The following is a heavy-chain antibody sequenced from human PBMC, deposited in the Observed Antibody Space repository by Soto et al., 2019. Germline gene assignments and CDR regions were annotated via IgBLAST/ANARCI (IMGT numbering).Heavy chain of an antibody. CDR3: ARAGNGNWFDP. J-gene: IGHJ5*02. CDR2: IYYSGST. D-gene: IGHD2-8*01. V-gene: IGHV4-59*01. CDR1: GGSISSYY. Sequence: SETLSLTCTVSGGSISSYYWSWIRQPPGKGLEWIGYIYYSGSTNYNPSLKSRVTISVDTSKNQFSLKLSSVTAADTAVYYCARAGNGNWFDPWGQGTLVTVSS.